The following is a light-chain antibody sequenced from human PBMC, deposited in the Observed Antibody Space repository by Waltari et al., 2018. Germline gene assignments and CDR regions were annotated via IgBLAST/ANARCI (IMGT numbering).Light chain of an antibody. CDR2: GAS. Sequence: EIVLTQSPGTLSLSPGERGTLSCRASQSVSRFLAWYQQKPGQAPRLLIYGASTRDTGIPDRLSGSEYGTDFSLTISRLEPEDFEVYYCQKYDRLPATFGQGTKVEIK. CDR3: QKYDRLPAT. CDR1: QSVSRF. V-gene: IGKV3-20*01. J-gene: IGKJ1*01.